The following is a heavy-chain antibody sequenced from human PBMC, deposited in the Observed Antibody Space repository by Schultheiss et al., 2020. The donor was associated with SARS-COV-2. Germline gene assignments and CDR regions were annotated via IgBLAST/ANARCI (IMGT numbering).Heavy chain of an antibody. V-gene: IGHV4-34*01. CDR3: ARGLTYYDYIWGSYRYGPWFDP. Sequence: SQTLSLTCAVYGGSLSGYYWSWIRQPPGKGLEWIGEINHSGSTNYNPSLKSRVTISVDTSKNQFSLKLSSVTAADTAVYYCARGLTYYDYIWGSYRYGPWFDPWGQGTLVTVSS. CDR2: INHSGST. CDR1: GGSLSGYY. J-gene: IGHJ5*02. D-gene: IGHD3-16*02.